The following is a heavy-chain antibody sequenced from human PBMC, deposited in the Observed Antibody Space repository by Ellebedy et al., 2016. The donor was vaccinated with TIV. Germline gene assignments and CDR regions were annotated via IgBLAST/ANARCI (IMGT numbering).Heavy chain of an antibody. Sequence: MPSETLSLTCTVSACSTSTYYLSWILQPPGPGLEWVVSFYYRANTNYNPSLKSRVSISVDTSKNQFSLKLSSVTAADTAVYYCARGGGERLRYAFDIWGHGTLVTVSS. CDR2: FYYRANT. D-gene: IGHD1-26*01. CDR1: ACSTSTYY. V-gene: IGHV4-59*01. CDR3: ARGGGERLRYAFDI. J-gene: IGHJ3*02.